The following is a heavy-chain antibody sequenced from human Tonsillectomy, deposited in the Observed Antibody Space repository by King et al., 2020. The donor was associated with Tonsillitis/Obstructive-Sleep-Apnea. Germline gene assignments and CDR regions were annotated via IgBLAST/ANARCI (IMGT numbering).Heavy chain of an antibody. Sequence: QLVQSGAEVKKPGSSVKVSCKASGGTLSSYGISWVRQAPGQGLEWMGRIIPIIGIANYAQNFQGRVTITADKSTSTAYMELSSLRSKDTAVYYCARDIATIIDDYWGQGTLVTVSS. D-gene: IGHD3-22*01. CDR1: GGTLSSYG. V-gene: IGHV1-69*04. CDR3: ARDIATIIDDY. J-gene: IGHJ4*02. CDR2: IIPIIGIA.